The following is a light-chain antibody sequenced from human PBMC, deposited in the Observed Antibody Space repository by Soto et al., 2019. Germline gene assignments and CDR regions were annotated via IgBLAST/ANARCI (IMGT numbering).Light chain of an antibody. CDR3: QQYGNSPRYS. Sequence: EIVLTQSPGTLSLSPGERVTLSCRASQSVSSNYLAWYQQKPGQAPRLLIYATSSRATGIPDRFSGSGSGTDFTLTINSLEPEDFAVYYFQQYGNSPRYSFGQGTRLEIK. V-gene: IGKV3-20*01. CDR1: QSVSSNY. CDR2: ATS. J-gene: IGKJ2*03.